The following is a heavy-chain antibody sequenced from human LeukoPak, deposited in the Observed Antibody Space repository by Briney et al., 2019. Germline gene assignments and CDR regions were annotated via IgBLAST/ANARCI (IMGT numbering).Heavy chain of an antibody. CDR3: VRSKSGAYGWFDP. CDR1: GGSISGYF. CDR2: IYYTGNT. Sequence: PSETLSLTCTVSGGSISGYFWTWIRQPPGKGLEWIGYIYYTGNTNYNPSLESRVTISIDTSKNHFSLNVNSVTAADAAVYYCVRSKSGAYGWFDPWGPGTLVTVSS. D-gene: IGHD2-15*01. V-gene: IGHV4-59*01. J-gene: IGHJ5*02.